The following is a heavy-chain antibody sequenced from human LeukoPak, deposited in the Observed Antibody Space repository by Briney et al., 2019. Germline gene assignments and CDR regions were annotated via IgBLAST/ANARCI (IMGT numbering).Heavy chain of an antibody. Sequence: KPSETLSLTCAVSGGSISSSNWWSWVRQPPGKGLEWIGEIYHSGSTNYNPSLKSRVTISVDTSKNQFSLKMSSVTAADTAVYFCARDPGCSSRSCYSPYNWFDPWGQGTLVTVSS. D-gene: IGHD2-2*01. CDR3: ARDPGCSSRSCYSPYNWFDP. V-gene: IGHV4-4*02. CDR2: IYHSGST. CDR1: GGSISSSNW. J-gene: IGHJ5*02.